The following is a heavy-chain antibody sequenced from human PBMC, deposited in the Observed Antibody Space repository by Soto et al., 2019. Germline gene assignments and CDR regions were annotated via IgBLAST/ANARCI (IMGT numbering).Heavy chain of an antibody. D-gene: IGHD1-26*01. CDR1: GYTFNRHG. CDR3: ARVRIVGAREIDF. Sequence: QVHLVQSGGEVKQPGASVKVSCKASGYTFNRHGITWVRKAPGQGLEWMGWISGYNGDINYEQKFQGRVTLSSDTLTSTFYLELKSLTFDDTAVYYCARVRIVGAREIDFWGQGTLVTVSS. CDR2: ISGYNGDI. J-gene: IGHJ4*02. V-gene: IGHV1-18*04.